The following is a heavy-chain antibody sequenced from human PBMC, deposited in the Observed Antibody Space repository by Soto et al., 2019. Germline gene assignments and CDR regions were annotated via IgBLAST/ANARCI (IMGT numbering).Heavy chain of an antibody. Sequence: GGSLRLSCAASGFTFSNYAMNWVRQAPGEGLEWVSEITESGATYYTDSVKGRFTISRDNSKNTLYLQMNSLRAEDTAVYYCAKGPTGATTRVDYWGQGTLVTVSS. CDR3: AKGPTGATTRVDY. D-gene: IGHD1-1*01. J-gene: IGHJ4*02. V-gene: IGHV3-23*01. CDR1: GFTFSNYA. CDR2: ITESGAT.